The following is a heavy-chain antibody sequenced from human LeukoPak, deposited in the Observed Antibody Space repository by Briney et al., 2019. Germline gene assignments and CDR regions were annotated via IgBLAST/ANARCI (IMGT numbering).Heavy chain of an antibody. CDR3: AKPARTDYADY. Sequence: GGSLRLSCAASRFTFDEYGMNWVRQAPGKGLEWVSSINGSGDRTYYADSVKGRFTISRDNSKKTLYLQMNSLRAEDMAVYYCAKPARTDYADYWGQGTLVTVSS. CDR2: INGSGDRT. J-gene: IGHJ4*02. D-gene: IGHD1-14*01. CDR1: RFTFDEYG. V-gene: IGHV3-23*01.